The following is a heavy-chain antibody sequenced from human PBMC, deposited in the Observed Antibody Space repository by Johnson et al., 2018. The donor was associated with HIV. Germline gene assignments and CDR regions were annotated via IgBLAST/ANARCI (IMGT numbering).Heavy chain of an antibody. CDR2: IKSKTDGGTT. J-gene: IGHJ3*02. CDR1: GFTFSNAW. V-gene: IGHV3-15*01. D-gene: IGHD2-21*01. Sequence: VQLVESGGGLVKPGGSLRLSCAASGFTFSNAWMSWVRQAPGKGLEWVGRIKSKTDGGTTDYAAPVTGRFTISRDDSKNKLYLQMNRLKTEDTDVYYRTTEGGGFPPWGNDCFDIRGQGKMVTV. CDR3: TTEGGGFPPWGNDCFDI.